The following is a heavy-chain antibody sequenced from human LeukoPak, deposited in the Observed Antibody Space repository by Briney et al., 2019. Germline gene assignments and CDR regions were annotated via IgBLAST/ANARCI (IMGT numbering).Heavy chain of an antibody. J-gene: IGHJ5*02. CDR3: ARGGIVVVPAAIGWFDP. CDR2: IYYSGST. D-gene: IGHD2-2*02. V-gene: IGHV4-59*01. Sequence: SETLSLTCTVSGGSISSYYWSWIRQPPGKGLEWIGYIYYSGSTNYNPSLKSRVTISVDTSKNQFSLKLSSVTAADTAVYYCARGGIVVVPAAIGWFDPWGQGTLVTVSS. CDR1: GGSISSYY.